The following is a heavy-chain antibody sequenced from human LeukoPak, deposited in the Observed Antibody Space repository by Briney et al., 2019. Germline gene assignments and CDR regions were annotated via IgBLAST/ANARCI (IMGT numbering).Heavy chain of an antibody. J-gene: IGHJ3*02. CDR2: IYTSGST. Sequence: SETLSLTCTVSGYSISSGYYWSWIRQPAGKGLEWIGRIYTSGSTNYNPSLKSRVTMSVDTSKNQFSLKLSSVTAADTAVYYCARASAFDIWGQGTMVTVSS. CDR1: GYSISSGYY. CDR3: ARASAFDI. V-gene: IGHV4-4*07.